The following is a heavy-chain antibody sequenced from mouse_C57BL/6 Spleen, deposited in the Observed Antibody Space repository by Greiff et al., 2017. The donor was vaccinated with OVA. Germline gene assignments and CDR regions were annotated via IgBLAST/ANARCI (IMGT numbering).Heavy chain of an antibody. V-gene: IGHV5-4*01. Sequence: EVMLVESGGGLVKPGGSLKLSCAASGFTFSSYAMSWVRQTPEKRLEWVATISDGGSYTYYPDNVKGRFTISRDNAKNNLYLQMSHLKSEDTAMYYCARDAPYYYGRSSYWYFDVWGTGTTVTVSS. CDR3: ARDAPYYYGRSSYWYFDV. D-gene: IGHD1-1*01. J-gene: IGHJ1*03. CDR1: GFTFSSYA. CDR2: ISDGGSYT.